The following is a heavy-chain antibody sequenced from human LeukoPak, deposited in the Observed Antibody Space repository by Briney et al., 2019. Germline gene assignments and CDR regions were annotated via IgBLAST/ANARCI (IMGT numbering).Heavy chain of an antibody. J-gene: IGHJ6*03. Sequence: PSGGSLRLSCAASGFTFSSYAMHWVRQAPGKGLEWVAVISYDGSNKYYADSVKGRFTISRDNSKNTLYLQMNSLRAEDTAVYYCARDGLFGVVIMGYMDVWGKGTTVTVSS. V-gene: IGHV3-30-3*01. CDR2: ISYDGSNK. CDR3: ARDGLFGVVIMGYMDV. CDR1: GFTFSSYA. D-gene: IGHD3-3*01.